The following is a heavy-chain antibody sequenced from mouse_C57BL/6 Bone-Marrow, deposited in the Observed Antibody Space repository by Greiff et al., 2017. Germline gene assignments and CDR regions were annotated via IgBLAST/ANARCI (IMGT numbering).Heavy chain of an antibody. J-gene: IGHJ2*01. D-gene: IGHD2-4*01. CDR1: GYSITSGYD. CDR3: AKGGGLRGGVFDY. CDR2: ISYSGST. V-gene: IGHV3-1*01. Sequence: VQLQQSGPGMVKPSQSLSLTCTVTGYSITSGYDWHWIRHFPGNKLEWMGYISYSGSTNYNPSLKSRISITHDTSKNHFFLKLNSVTTEDTATYYCAKGGGLRGGVFDYWGQGTTLTVSS.